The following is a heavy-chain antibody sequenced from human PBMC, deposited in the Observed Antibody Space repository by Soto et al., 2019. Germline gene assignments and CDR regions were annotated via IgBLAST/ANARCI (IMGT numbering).Heavy chain of an antibody. D-gene: IGHD3-10*01. CDR3: ARGSYGSGSYSDY. CDR2: FDPEDGST. CDR1: GYTLTELS. J-gene: IGHJ4*02. V-gene: IGHV1-24*01. Sequence: ASVKVSCKVSGYTLTELSMHWVRQAPGKGLEWMGGFDPEDGSTSYAQKFQGRVTMTRDTSTSTVYMELSSLRSEDTAVYYCARGSYGSGSYSDYWGQGTLVTVSS.